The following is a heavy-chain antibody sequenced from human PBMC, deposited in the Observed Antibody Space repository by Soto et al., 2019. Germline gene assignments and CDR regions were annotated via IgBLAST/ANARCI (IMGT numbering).Heavy chain of an antibody. CDR3: AQRTPRTVLYDY. J-gene: IGHJ4*02. CDR2: IYHSGST. Sequence: SETLSLTCAVSGGSISSSNWWSWVRQPPGKGLEWIGEIYHSGSTNCNPSLKSRVTISVDKSKNQFSLKLSSVTAADTAVYYCAQRTPRTVLYDYWGQGTLVTVSS. CDR1: GGSISSSNW. D-gene: IGHD2-15*01. V-gene: IGHV4-4*02.